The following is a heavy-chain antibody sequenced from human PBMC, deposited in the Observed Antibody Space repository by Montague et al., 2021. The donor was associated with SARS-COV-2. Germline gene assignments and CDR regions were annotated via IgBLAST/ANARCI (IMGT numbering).Heavy chain of an antibody. V-gene: IGHV3-30-3*01. D-gene: IGHD3-10*01. Sequence: SLRLSCAASGFTFSSYAMHWVRQAPGKGLEWAAVISYDGSNKYYXDSVKGRFTISRDNSKNTLYLQMNSLRAEDTAVYYCARAAQKQYVLLWFGELLHDAFDIWGQGTMVTVSS. J-gene: IGHJ3*02. CDR1: GFTFSSYA. CDR3: ARAAQKQYVLLWFGELLHDAFDI. CDR2: ISYDGSNK.